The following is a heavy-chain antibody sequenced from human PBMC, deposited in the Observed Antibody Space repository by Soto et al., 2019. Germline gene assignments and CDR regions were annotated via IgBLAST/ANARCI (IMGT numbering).Heavy chain of an antibody. D-gene: IGHD2-21*02. CDR3: ARGGLYPFDY. J-gene: IGHJ4*02. CDR2: INDYGTTI. CDR1: GFTLGNYW. Sequence: PGGSLSLSCAASGFTLGNYWMHWVRQAPGKGLVWVSRINDYGTTINYAESVEGRFIISRDDAKSEVYLQMNNLRADDSAVYYCARGGLYPFDYWGQGALVTVSS. V-gene: IGHV3-74*01.